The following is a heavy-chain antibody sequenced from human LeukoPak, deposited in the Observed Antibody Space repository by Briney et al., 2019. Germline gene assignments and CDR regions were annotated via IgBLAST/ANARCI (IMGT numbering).Heavy chain of an antibody. CDR2: ISTYNGDT. J-gene: IGHJ4*02. Sequence: ASVKVSCKASGYTFTTYGISWLRQAPGQGLEWMGWISTYNGDTNYAQKLQGRVTMTTDTSTSTAYMELRSLRSDDTAVYYCARDIRIAAAGLYFDYWGQGTLVTVSS. CDR1: GYTFTTYG. D-gene: IGHD6-13*01. CDR3: ARDIRIAAAGLYFDY. V-gene: IGHV1-18*01.